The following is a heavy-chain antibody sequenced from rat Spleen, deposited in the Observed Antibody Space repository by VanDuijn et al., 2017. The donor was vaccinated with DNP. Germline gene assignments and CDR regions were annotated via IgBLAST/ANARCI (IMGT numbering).Heavy chain of an antibody. CDR2: IIYDGSRT. CDR1: GFTFSDFA. Sequence: EVQLVQSGGGLVQPGGSLKLSCAASGFTFSDFALAWVRQAPKKSLDWVATIIYDGSRTYYRDSVKGRFTISRDNAKSSLYLQMDSLRSEDTATYYCARHVGHFDYWGQGVMVTVSS. D-gene: IGHD1-12*01. V-gene: IGHV5-7*01. CDR3: ARHVGHFDY. J-gene: IGHJ2*01.